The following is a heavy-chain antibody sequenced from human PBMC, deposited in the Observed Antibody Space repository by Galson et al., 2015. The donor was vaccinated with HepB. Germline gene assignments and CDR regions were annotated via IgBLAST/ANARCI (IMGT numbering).Heavy chain of an antibody. CDR1: GFNFSNYG. CDR2: IWFDGSDK. D-gene: IGHD1-1*01. Sequence: SLRLSCAASGFNFSNYGMHWVRQAPGKGLEWVAVIWFDGSDKYYSESVKGRFTISRDNSKNTLYLQMNSLRAEDTAVYYCAKDTDRLERGNLDYYYGMDVWGQGTTVTVSS. CDR3: AKDTDRLERGNLDYYYGMDV. J-gene: IGHJ6*01. V-gene: IGHV3-33*06.